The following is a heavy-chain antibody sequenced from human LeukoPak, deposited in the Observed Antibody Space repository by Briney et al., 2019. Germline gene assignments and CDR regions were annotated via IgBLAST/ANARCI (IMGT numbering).Heavy chain of an antibody. D-gene: IGHD5-12*01. J-gene: IGHJ4*02. Sequence: PGGSLRLSRAASGFTFSRYWMSWVRQAPGKGLEWVANIKEDGSEKYYVDSVKGRFTISRDNAKNSLYLQMNSLRAEDTAVYYCARDCPYGGYSHFDYWGQGTLVTVSS. CDR3: ARDCPYGGYSHFDY. CDR2: IKEDGSEK. CDR1: GFTFSRYW. V-gene: IGHV3-7*03.